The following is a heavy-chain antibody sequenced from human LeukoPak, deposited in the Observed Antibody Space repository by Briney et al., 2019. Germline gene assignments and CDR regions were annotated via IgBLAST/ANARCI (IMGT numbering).Heavy chain of an antibody. CDR3: ARGSDNWNYNFDY. V-gene: IGHV1-2*02. CDR1: GYTFTGYY. CDR2: INPNSGGT. D-gene: IGHD1-7*01. J-gene: IGHJ4*02. Sequence: ASVKVSCKASGYTFTGYYMHWVRQAPGQGLEWMGWINPNSGGTNYAQKFQGRVTMTRDTSISTAYMELSRLRSDDTAVYYCARGSDNWNYNFDYWGQGTLVTVSS.